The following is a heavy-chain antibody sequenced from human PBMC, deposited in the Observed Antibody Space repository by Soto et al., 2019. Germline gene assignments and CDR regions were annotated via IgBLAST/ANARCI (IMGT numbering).Heavy chain of an antibody. CDR2: IIPIFGTA. CDR1: GGTFSSYA. V-gene: IGHV1-69*13. J-gene: IGHJ4*02. CDR3: ARASGHYDILSRGPIDY. D-gene: IGHD3-9*01. Sequence: GASVKVSCKASGGTFSSYAISWVRQAPGQGLEWMGGIIPIFGTANYAQKFQGRVTITADESTSTAYMELSSLRSEDTAVYYCARASGHYDILSRGPIDYWGQGTLVTVYS.